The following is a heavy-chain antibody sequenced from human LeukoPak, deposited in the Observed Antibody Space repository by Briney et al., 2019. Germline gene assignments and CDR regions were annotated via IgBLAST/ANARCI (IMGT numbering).Heavy chain of an antibody. CDR3: ARDRVAAAGREDY. V-gene: IGHV1-2*02. J-gene: IGHJ4*02. D-gene: IGHD6-13*01. CDR1: GCTFTDYH. CDR2: INPNSGGT. Sequence: ASVKVSCKASGCTFTDYHMHWVRQAPGQGLEWMGWINPNSGGTNYAQKFQGRVTMTRDVFISTAYMELSKLRSDDTAVYYCARDRVAAAGREDYWGQGTLVTVSS.